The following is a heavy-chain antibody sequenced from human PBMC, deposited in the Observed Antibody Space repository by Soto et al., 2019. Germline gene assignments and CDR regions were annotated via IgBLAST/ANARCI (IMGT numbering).Heavy chain of an antibody. CDR2: MNPNSGNT. D-gene: IGHD3-22*01. V-gene: IGHV1-8*01. J-gene: IGHJ6*02. Sequence: QVQLVQSGAEVKKPGASVKVSCKASGYTFTSYDINWVRQATGQGLEWMGWMNPNSGNTGYAQKFQGRVTMTRNTSISTAYMELSSLRSEDTAGDYCARAQGITMIVVGPPYGMDVWGQGTTVTVSS. CDR1: GYTFTSYD. CDR3: ARAQGITMIVVGPPYGMDV.